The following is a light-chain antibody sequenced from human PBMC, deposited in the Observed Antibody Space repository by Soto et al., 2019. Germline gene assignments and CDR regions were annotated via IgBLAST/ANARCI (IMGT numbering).Light chain of an antibody. Sequence: DIQMTQSPSTLSASVGDRVTITCRASQSISSWSAWYQQKPGKAPKLLIYKAFSLESGVPSMCSGSGSGTEFPLTISSLQPDDFAPYYCQQYNSYPTFGPGTKVEIK. CDR3: QQYNSYPT. V-gene: IGKV1-5*03. CDR2: KAF. J-gene: IGKJ1*01. CDR1: QSISSW.